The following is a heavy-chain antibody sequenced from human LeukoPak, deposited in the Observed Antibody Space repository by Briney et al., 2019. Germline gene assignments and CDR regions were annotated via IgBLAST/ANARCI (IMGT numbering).Heavy chain of an antibody. Sequence: PGGSLRLSCAASGFTFDDYAMHWVRQAPGKGLEWVSGISWNSGSIGYADSVKGRFTISRDNAKNSLYLQMNSLRAEDTALYYCARGGAHIVATIGDYWGQGTLVTVSS. CDR1: GFTFDDYA. D-gene: IGHD5-12*01. CDR3: ARGGAHIVATIGDY. J-gene: IGHJ4*02. CDR2: ISWNSGSI. V-gene: IGHV3-9*01.